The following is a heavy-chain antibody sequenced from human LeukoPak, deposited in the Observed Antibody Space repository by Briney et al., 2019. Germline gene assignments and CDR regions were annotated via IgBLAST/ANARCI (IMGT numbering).Heavy chain of an antibody. D-gene: IGHD3-10*01. J-gene: IGHJ4*02. CDR3: AGSLSRITMVRGVIPPDY. CDR2: IYSGGST. CDR1: GFTVSSNY. Sequence: SGGSLRLSCAASGFTVSSNYMSWVRQAPGKGLEWVSVIYSGGSTYYADSVKGRFTISRHNSKNTLYLQMNSLRAEDTAVYYCAGSLSRITMVRGVIPPDYWGQGTLVTVSS. V-gene: IGHV3-53*04.